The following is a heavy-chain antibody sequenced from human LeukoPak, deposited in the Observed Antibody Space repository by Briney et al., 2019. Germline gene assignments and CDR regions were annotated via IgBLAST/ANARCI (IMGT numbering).Heavy chain of an antibody. CDR3: AKGSGLYYYDSSGYEPFDY. Sequence: PGGSLRLSCAASGFTFSSYAMSWVRQAPGKGLEWVSAISGSGGSTYYADSVKGRFTISRDNSKNTLYLQMNSLRAEDTAVYYCAKGSGLYYYDSSGYEPFDYWGQGTLVTVSS. D-gene: IGHD3-22*01. CDR2: ISGSGGST. CDR1: GFTFSSYA. V-gene: IGHV3-23*01. J-gene: IGHJ4*02.